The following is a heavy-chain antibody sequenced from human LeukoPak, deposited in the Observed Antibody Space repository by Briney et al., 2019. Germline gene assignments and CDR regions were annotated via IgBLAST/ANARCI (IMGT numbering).Heavy chain of an antibody. J-gene: IGHJ4*02. V-gene: IGHV4-59*01. CDR2: IYYXGST. CDR3: AREXSLRGIHTPYYFDY. CDR1: XGXXXXYY. Sequence: SETLSLXXTVSXGXXXXYYWSXXXXXPGXXLEWIGYIYYXGSTNSNXSXXXRVTISVDTSKNQFSLKLSSVTAADTAVYYCAREXSLRGIHTPYYFDYWGQGTLVTVSS. D-gene: IGHD3-10*01.